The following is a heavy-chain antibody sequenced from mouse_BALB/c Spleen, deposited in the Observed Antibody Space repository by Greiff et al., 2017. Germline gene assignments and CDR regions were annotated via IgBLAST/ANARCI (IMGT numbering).Heavy chain of an antibody. CDR2: INPNNGGT. Sequence: EVQLQESGPELVKPGASVKIPCKASGYTFTDYNMDWVKQSHGKSLEWIGDINPNNGGTIYTQKFKGKATLTVDKSSSTAYMELRSLTSEDTAVYYCARYGLWDYAMDYWGQGTSVTVSS. CDR3: ARYGLWDYAMDY. CDR1: GYTFTDYN. J-gene: IGHJ4*01. V-gene: IGHV1-18*01. D-gene: IGHD1-1*02.